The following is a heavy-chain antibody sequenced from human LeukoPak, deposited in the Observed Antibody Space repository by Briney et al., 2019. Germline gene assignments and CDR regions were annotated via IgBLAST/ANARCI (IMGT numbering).Heavy chain of an antibody. Sequence: PSETLSLTCTVSGGSISRDHYFWGWIRQPPGKALEWIGNVYYSGTTYYNPSLESRVTISVDTSKNQFSLKVTSVTAADTAMYYCASLGVGGNFCSSTTCYIAIDVWGQGTRVTVSS. D-gene: IGHD2-2*01. CDR1: GGSISRDHYF. V-gene: IGHV4-39*01. CDR2: VYYSGTT. CDR3: ASLGVGGNFCSSTTCYIAIDV. J-gene: IGHJ3*01.